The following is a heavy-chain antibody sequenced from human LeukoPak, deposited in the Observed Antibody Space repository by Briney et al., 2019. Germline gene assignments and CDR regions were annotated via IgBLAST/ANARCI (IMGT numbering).Heavy chain of an antibody. CDR1: SXSISSSSYY. V-gene: IGHV4-39*02. Sequence: SETLSLTCTISSXSISSSSYYWGWIRQPPGKGLEWIWSIYYNGRTSYNPSLKSRVTISVDTSKNRFSLRLTSVTAADTAVYYCARGRGLWGQGTTVTVSS. CDR2: IYYNGRT. CDR3: ARGRGL. J-gene: IGHJ6*02.